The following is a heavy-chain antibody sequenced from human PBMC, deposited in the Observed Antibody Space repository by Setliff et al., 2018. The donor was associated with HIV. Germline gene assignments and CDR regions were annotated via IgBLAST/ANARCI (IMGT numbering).Heavy chain of an antibody. CDR1: GFTFSSYG. V-gene: IGHV3-20*04. D-gene: IGHD6-13*01. CDR2: INGNGGST. Sequence: PGGSLRLSCAASGFTFSSYGMNWVRQAPGKGLEWVSGINGNGGSTGYADSVKGRFTISRDNAKNSLYLQMNSLRAEDTAVYYCATPRGFYSSSGWGRGTLVTVSS. CDR3: ATPRGFYSSSG. J-gene: IGHJ4*02.